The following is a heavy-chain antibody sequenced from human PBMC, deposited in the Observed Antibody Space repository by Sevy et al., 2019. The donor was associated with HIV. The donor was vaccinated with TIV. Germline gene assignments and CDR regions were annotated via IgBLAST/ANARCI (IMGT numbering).Heavy chain of an antibody. CDR3: ARDLPPSATTVPHFDY. Sequence: GGSLRLSCTASGFTFSSYEMNWVRQAPGKGLEWVSYISNSGSTIHYSDSVKGRFTISRDNAKNLLYLQMNSLRAEDTAVYYCARDLPPSATTVPHFDYWGRGTLVTVSS. CDR2: ISNSGSTI. V-gene: IGHV3-48*03. D-gene: IGHD4-17*01. CDR1: GFTFSSYE. J-gene: IGHJ4*02.